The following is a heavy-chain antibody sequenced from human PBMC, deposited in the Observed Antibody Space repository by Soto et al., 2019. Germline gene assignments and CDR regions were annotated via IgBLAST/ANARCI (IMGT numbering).Heavy chain of an antibody. J-gene: IGHJ4*02. CDR1: VFTFSLYS. CDR3: VRARAPDSRPHY. CDR2: ISSTSTYI. Sequence: PVGSLRLSCAASVFTFSLYSMIWVRRAPGKGLEWVSSISSTSTYIYFADSLKGRLTISRDNAKNSLFLQMDSLRAEDTAIYYCVRARAPDSRPHYWGQGTLVTVSS. D-gene: IGHD3-22*01. V-gene: IGHV3-21*06.